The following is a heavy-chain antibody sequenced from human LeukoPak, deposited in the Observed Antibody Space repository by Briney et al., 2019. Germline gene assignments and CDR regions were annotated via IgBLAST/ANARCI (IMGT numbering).Heavy chain of an antibody. J-gene: IGHJ6*04. CDR1: GYTFTSYA. D-gene: IGHD6-19*01. Sequence: ASVKVSCKASGYTFTSYAMHWVRQAPGQRLEWMGWINAGNGNTKYSQKFQGRVTITRDTSASTAYMELSSLRSEDTAAYYCARVGSGQYYYYGMDVWGKGTTVTVSS. V-gene: IGHV1-3*01. CDR3: ARVGSGQYYYYGMDV. CDR2: INAGNGNT.